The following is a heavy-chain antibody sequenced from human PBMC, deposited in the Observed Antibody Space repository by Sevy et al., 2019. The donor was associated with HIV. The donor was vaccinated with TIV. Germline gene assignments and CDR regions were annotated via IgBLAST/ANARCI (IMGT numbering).Heavy chain of an antibody. D-gene: IGHD3-9*01. CDR3: ARESYDILPGSRGMDV. CDR2: IYYSGST. J-gene: IGHJ6*02. CDR1: GGSISSYY. V-gene: IGHV4-59*01. Sequence: SKTLSLTCTVSGGSISSYYWSWIRQPPGKRLEWIGYIYYSGSTNYNPSLKSRVTISVDTSKNHFSLKLRSVTAADTAVYYCARESYDILPGSRGMDVWGQGTTVTVSS.